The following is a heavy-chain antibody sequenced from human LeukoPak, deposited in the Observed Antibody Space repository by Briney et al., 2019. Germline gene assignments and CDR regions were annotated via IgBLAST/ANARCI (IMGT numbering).Heavy chain of an antibody. CDR1: GFTFSSYA. D-gene: IGHD2-15*01. CDR3: ASEVVADAFDV. CDR2: IKPDGSEK. J-gene: IGHJ3*01. V-gene: IGHV3-7*01. Sequence: GGSLRLSCAASGFTFSSYAMSWVRQAPGKGLEWVANIKPDGSEKYYVDSVKGRFTISRDNAKNSLYLQMNSLRAEDTAVYYCASEVVADAFDVWGQGTMVTVSS.